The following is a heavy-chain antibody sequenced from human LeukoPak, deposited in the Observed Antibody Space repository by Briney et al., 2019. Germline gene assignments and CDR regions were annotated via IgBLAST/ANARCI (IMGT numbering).Heavy chain of an antibody. Sequence: SETLSLTCAVSGYSISSGYYWGWIRQPPRKGLEWIGSIYHSGSSYYNPSLKSRVTISVDTSKNQFSLKLSSVTAADTAVYYCARDHDILTGYSDYWGQGTLVTVS. D-gene: IGHD3-9*01. J-gene: IGHJ4*02. V-gene: IGHV4-38-2*02. CDR1: GYSISSGYY. CDR2: IYHSGSS. CDR3: ARDHDILTGYSDY.